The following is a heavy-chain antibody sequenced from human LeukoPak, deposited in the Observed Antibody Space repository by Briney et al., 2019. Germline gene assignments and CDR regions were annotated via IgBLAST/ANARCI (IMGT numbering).Heavy chain of an antibody. CDR1: GFTFDDYG. V-gene: IGHV3-20*04. D-gene: IGHD3-22*01. Sequence: GGSLRLSCAASGFTFDDYGMSWVRQAPGKGLEWVSGINWNGGSRGYADSVKGRFTMSRDNAKNSLYLQMNSLRAEDTAVYYCAREYYYDSSGYYPNWFDPWGQGTLVTVSS. CDR2: INWNGGSR. J-gene: IGHJ5*02. CDR3: AREYYYDSSGYYPNWFDP.